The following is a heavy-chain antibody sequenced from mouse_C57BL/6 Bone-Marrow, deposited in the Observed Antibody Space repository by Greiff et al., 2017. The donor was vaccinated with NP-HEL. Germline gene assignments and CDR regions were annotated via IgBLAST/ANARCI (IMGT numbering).Heavy chain of an antibody. Sequence: QVQLQQSGAELARPGASVKLSCKASGYTFTSYGISWVKQRTGQGLEWIGEIYPRSGNTDYNEKFKGKATLTADKSSSTAYMELRSLTSADSAVYFCARREDYQPAWFAYWGQGTLVTVSA. D-gene: IGHD2-4*01. V-gene: IGHV1-81*01. J-gene: IGHJ3*01. CDR2: IYPRSGNT. CDR1: GYTFTSYG. CDR3: ARREDYQPAWFAY.